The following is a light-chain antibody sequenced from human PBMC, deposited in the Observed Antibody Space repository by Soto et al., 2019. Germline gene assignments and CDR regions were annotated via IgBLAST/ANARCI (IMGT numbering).Light chain of an antibody. CDR1: QSVGSTY. J-gene: IGKJ2*01. CDR2: GAS. Sequence: EIVLTQSPGTLSLSPGERATLSCRASQSVGSTYLAWYQQKPGQAPRLLIYGASSRATGIADRFSGSGSETDFTLTISRLELEDFAVYYCQQYGSSPYTFGQGTKLEIK. CDR3: QQYGSSPYT. V-gene: IGKV3-20*01.